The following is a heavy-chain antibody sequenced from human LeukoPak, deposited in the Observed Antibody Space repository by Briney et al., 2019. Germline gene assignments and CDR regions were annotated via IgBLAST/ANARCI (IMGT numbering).Heavy chain of an antibody. J-gene: IGHJ4*02. CDR2: ISYDGSHK. Sequence: PGGSLRLSCVGSGFTFSNYAVHWVRQAPGKRLEWVTDISYDGSHKHYADSVKGRFTISRDNSKNTLYLEMNSLRAEDTAVYYCARDPTQDGSGSYPSDYWGQGTLVTVSS. D-gene: IGHD3-10*01. V-gene: IGHV3-30-3*01. CDR1: GFTFSNYA. CDR3: ARDPTQDGSGSYPSDY.